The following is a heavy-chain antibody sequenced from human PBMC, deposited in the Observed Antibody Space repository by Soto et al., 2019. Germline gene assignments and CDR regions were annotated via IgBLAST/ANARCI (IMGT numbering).Heavy chain of an antibody. Sequence: GGSLRLSCAASGFTVSSKYMTWVRQAPGKGLEWVSLIQSGGTTYYADSVKGRFTISRDTSENTLHLQMDSLRVEDTAVYYCGRDDVLCDGGRCYGIPLAVWGKGTTVTVSS. CDR1: GFTVSSKY. J-gene: IGHJ6*04. D-gene: IGHD2-15*01. CDR2: IQSGGTT. CDR3: GRDDVLCDGGRCYGIPLAV. V-gene: IGHV3-66*01.